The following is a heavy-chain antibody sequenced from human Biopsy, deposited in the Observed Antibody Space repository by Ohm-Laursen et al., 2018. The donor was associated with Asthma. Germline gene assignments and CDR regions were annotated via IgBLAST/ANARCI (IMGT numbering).Heavy chain of an antibody. CDR1: GFAVSRDY. Sequence: SLRLSCTASGFAVSRDYMFWVRQAPGKGLEWVSVIYSGGTSHTADSVRGRFTISRDYSKNTLFLEMNSLRPEDTAVYYCAKELFPGWELRRGPDSWGQGTLVAVSS. D-gene: IGHD1-26*01. V-gene: IGHV3-66*02. J-gene: IGHJ4*02. CDR3: AKELFPGWELRRGPDS. CDR2: IYSGGTS.